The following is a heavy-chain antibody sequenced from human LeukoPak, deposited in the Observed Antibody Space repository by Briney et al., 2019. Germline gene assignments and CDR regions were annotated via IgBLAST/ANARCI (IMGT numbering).Heavy chain of an antibody. Sequence: PGGSLRLSCVASGFTFRNYGMHWARQAPGKGLEWVAVICYDGDNKDYTDSVRGRFNISRDNSKNTLYLQMNSLSAEDTAVYYCARNFQNYYGSGSCYSDLDHWGQGTLVTVSS. CDR2: ICYDGDNK. D-gene: IGHD3-10*01. CDR1: GFTFRNYG. V-gene: IGHV3-33*01. J-gene: IGHJ4*02. CDR3: ARNFQNYYGSGSCYSDLDH.